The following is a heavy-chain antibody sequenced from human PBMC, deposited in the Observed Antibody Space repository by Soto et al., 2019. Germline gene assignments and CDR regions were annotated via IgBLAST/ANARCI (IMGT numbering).Heavy chain of an antibody. CDR2: IGWSGNNI. V-gene: IGHV3-9*01. CDR1: GFSFHGYA. CDR3: TRTDAFDI. J-gene: IGHJ3*02. Sequence: EVQLVESGGGLVQPGRSLRLSCAASGFSFHGYAMHWVRQAPGQALEWVSGIGWSGNNIGYADSVKGRFTISRDNAKNSLYLEMNSLRVEDTALYYCTRTDAFDIWGHGTMVTVSS.